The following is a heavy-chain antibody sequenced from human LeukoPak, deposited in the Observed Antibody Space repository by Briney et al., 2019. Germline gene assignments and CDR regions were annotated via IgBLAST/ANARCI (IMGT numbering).Heavy chain of an antibody. V-gene: IGHV3-15*01. CDR3: TTDPYDCSGGSCYYYGMDV. Sequence: GGSLRLSCAASGFTFSNACMSGVPQAPGKGLEWVGRIKSKTDGGTTDYAAPVKGRFTISRDDSKNALYLQMNSLKTEDTAVYYCTTDPYDCSGGSCYYYGMDVWGQGTTVTVSS. CDR1: GFTFSNAC. D-gene: IGHD2-15*01. CDR2: IKSKTDGGTT. J-gene: IGHJ6*02.